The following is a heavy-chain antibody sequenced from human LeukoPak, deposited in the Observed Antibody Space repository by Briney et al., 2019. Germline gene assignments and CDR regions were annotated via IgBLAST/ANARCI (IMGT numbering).Heavy chain of an antibody. CDR3: ARNDASGLDY. CDR2: INPSGGST. J-gene: IGHJ4*02. CDR1: RYTFTRYY. D-gene: IGHD3-10*01. Sequence: ASVKVSCKASRYTFTRYYMHWVRQAPGQGLEWMGFINPSGGSTSYAQKFQGRVTMTRDTSTSTVYMELSSLRSEDTAVYYCARNDASGLDYWGQGTLVTVSS. V-gene: IGHV1-46*03.